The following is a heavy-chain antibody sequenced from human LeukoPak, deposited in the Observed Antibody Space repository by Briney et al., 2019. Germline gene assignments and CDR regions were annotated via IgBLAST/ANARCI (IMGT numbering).Heavy chain of an antibody. Sequence: PGGSLRLSCAASGFTFSDYAMTWVRQAPGKGLEWVTVISYDGSDKYYADSVKGRFTISRDNSRNTLYLQMNSLRVEDTAVYYCAKEVGTFTLDYWGQGTLVTVSS. CDR3: AKEVGTFTLDY. V-gene: IGHV3-30*18. D-gene: IGHD1-26*01. CDR2: ISYDGSDK. J-gene: IGHJ4*02. CDR1: GFTFSDYA.